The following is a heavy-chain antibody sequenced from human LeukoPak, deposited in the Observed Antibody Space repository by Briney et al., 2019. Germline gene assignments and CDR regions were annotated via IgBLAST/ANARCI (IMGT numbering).Heavy chain of an antibody. CDR2: IFADDLT. CDR3: ARGAMSTFARFDS. Sequence: GGSLRLSCVVSGFSVSDHYMSWVRRAPGRGLQWLSVIFADDLTYYEDSIKGRFTISRDRSQNTLYLQMKSLRAEDTAVYYCARGAMSTFARFDSWGQGTLVSVSS. CDR1: GFSVSDHY. D-gene: IGHD2/OR15-2a*01. J-gene: IGHJ4*02. V-gene: IGHV3-53*01.